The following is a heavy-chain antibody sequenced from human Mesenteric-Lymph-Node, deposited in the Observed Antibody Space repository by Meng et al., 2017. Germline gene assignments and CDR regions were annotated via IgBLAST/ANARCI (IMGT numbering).Heavy chain of an antibody. CDR2: IIPIFGTA. Sequence: VQLLQSGAGVKKPGASVKVSCKASGGTLSSYAISWVRQAPGQGLEWMGGIIPIFGTANYAQKFQGRVTITADKSTSTAYMELSSLRSEDTAVYYCARQNFDSSSSPADYWGQGTLVTVSS. CDR3: ARQNFDSSSSPADY. V-gene: IGHV1-69*06. J-gene: IGHJ4*02. CDR1: GGTLSSYA. D-gene: IGHD6-6*01.